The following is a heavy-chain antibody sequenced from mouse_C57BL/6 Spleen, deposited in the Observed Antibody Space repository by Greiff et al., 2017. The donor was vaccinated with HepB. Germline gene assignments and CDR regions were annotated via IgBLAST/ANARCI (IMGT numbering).Heavy chain of an antibody. CDR1: GYTFTSYW. CDR2: IYPSDSET. J-gene: IGHJ2*01. V-gene: IGHV1-61*01. Sequence: QVQLQQPGAELVRPGSSVKLSCKASGYTFTSYWMDWVKQRPGQGLEWIGNIYPSDSETHYNQKFKDKATLTVDKSSSTAYMQLSSLTSEDSAVYYCAKGGGYDEGDYWGQGTTLTVSS. CDR3: AKGGGYDEGDY. D-gene: IGHD2-2*01.